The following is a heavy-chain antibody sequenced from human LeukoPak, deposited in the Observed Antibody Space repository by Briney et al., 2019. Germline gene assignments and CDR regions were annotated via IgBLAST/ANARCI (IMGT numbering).Heavy chain of an antibody. CDR3: AKGRRGYSYFFDY. Sequence: GGSLRLSCAASGFTVSSNYMSWVRQAPGKGLEWVSVIYSGGSTYYADSVKGRFTISRDNSKNTLYLQMNSLRAEDTAVYYCAKGRRGYSYFFDYWGQETLVTVSS. V-gene: IGHV3-66*02. D-gene: IGHD5-18*01. CDR2: IYSGGST. CDR1: GFTVSSNY. J-gene: IGHJ4*02.